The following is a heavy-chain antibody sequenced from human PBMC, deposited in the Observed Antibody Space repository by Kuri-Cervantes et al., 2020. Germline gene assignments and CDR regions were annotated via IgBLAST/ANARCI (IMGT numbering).Heavy chain of an antibody. V-gene: IGHV1-3*01. J-gene: IGHJ5*02. CDR1: GYTFTSYA. Sequence: ASVKVSCKASGYTFTSYAMHWVRQAPGQRLEWMGWINAGNGNTKYSQKFQGRVTITRDTSASTAYMELSSPRSEDTAVYYCALGGEVGWFDPWGQGTLVTVSS. CDR2: INAGNGNT. CDR3: ALGGEVGWFDP. D-gene: IGHD3-16*01.